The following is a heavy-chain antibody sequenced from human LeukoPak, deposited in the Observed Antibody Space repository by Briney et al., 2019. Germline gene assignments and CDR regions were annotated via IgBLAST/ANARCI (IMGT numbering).Heavy chain of an antibody. CDR1: GYSISSGYY. CDR3: VRDRLTKPVIVVVTAINYFDY. V-gene: IGHV4-38-2*02. D-gene: IGHD2-21*02. CDR2: IYHSVST. J-gene: IGHJ4*02. Sequence: SETLSLTCTVSGYSISSGYYWGWIRQPPEKGLEWIGCIYHSVSTYYNPPLKSRVTISVDTSKNQFSLKLSSVTAADTAVYYCVRDRLTKPVIVVVTAINYFDYWGQGTLVTVSS.